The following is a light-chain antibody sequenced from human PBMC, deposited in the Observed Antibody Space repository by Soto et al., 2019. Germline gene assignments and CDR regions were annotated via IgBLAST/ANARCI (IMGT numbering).Light chain of an antibody. Sequence: DIQMTQSPSSLSASGGDRVTITCRASQSISTYLNWYQCKPGKAPKVVIYAASSLASGVPSRFRGSGSVAEFTLTISSLQAEDFATYYCQQSYRAPWTFGQGTKVDVK. CDR1: QSISTY. CDR2: AAS. J-gene: IGKJ1*01. V-gene: IGKV1-39*01. CDR3: QQSYRAPWT.